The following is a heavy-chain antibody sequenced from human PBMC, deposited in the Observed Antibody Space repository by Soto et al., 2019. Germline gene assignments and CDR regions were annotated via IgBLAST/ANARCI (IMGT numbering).Heavy chain of an antibody. CDR1: GYTFTSYA. Sequence: ASVKVSCKASGYTFTSYAMHWVRQAPGQRLEWMGWINAGNGNTKYSQKFQGRVTITRDTSASTAYMELSSLRSEDTAVYYCARDKNFWSGYYAYYYYGMDVWGQGTTVTVS. J-gene: IGHJ6*02. CDR3: ARDKNFWSGYYAYYYYGMDV. V-gene: IGHV1-3*01. CDR2: INAGNGNT. D-gene: IGHD3-3*01.